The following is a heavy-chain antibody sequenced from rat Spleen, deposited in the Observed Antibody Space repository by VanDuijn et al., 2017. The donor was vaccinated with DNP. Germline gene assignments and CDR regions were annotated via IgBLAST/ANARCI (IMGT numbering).Heavy chain of an antibody. CDR1: GFNFKNYW. J-gene: IGHJ2*01. CDR2: INKDSRTI. CDR3: TRGTDY. Sequence: EVKLVESGGGLVQPGRSLQLSCAASGFNFKNYWMGWVRQAPGKGLEWIGEINKDSRTIKYAPSLKDKFTISRDNAQNTLYLQTSKLGSEDTAIYYCTRGTDYWGQGVMVTVSS. V-gene: IGHV4-2*01.